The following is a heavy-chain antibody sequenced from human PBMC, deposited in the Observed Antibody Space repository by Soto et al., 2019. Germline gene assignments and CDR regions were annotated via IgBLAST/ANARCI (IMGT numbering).Heavy chain of an antibody. J-gene: IGHJ4*02. Sequence: QVQLQESGPGLVKPSQTLSLTCTVSGGSISTVDYWWSWIRQSPDMGLEWIGHIYDGGRTYNNPSLASRVTMAVDTSKSQLSMTLSSVSAADTAVYYCARGLSGDNVYSCGQGTLVTVSS. CDR3: ARGLSGDNVYS. V-gene: IGHV4-30-4*01. D-gene: IGHD7-27*01. CDR1: GGSISTVDYW. CDR2: IYDGGRT.